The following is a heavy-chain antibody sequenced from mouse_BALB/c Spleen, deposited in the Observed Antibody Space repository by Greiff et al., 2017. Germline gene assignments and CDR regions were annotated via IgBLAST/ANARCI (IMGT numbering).Heavy chain of an antibody. J-gene: IGHJ2*01. CDR3: ARDYYGSRGFDY. CDR1: GFTFSSFG. D-gene: IGHD1-1*01. V-gene: IGHV5-17*02. Sequence: EVHLVESGGGLVQPGGSRKLSCAASGFTFSSFGMHWVRQAPEKGLEWVAYISSGSSTIYYADTVKGRFTISRDNPKNTLFLQMTSLRSEDTAMYYCARDYYGSRGFDYWGQGTTLTVSS. CDR2: ISSGSSTI.